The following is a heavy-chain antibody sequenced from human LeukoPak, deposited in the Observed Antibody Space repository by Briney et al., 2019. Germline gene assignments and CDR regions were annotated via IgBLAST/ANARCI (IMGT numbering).Heavy chain of an antibody. CDR1: EFTFSSYW. D-gene: IGHD6-19*01. CDR3: ASLDGQWLAA. V-gene: IGHV3-7*01. J-gene: IGHJ5*02. Sequence: GSLRLSCAASEFTFSSYWMSWVRQAPGKGLEWVANIKQDGSEKYYVDSVKGRFTISRDNAKNSLYLQMNSLRAEDTAVYYCASLDGQWLAAWGQGTLVTVSS. CDR2: IKQDGSEK.